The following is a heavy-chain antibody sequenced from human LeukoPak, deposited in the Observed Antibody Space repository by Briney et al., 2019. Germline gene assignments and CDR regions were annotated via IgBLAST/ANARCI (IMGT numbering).Heavy chain of an antibody. D-gene: IGHD6-13*01. Sequence: GGSLRLSCAASGFTFDDYTMHWVRQAPGKGLEWVSLISWDGGSTYYADSVKGRFTISRDNSKNSLYLQMNSLRTEDTALYYCAKEGAAAYYYYYGMDVWGQGTTVTVSS. CDR1: GFTFDDYT. CDR2: ISWDGGST. J-gene: IGHJ6*02. CDR3: AKEGAAAYYYYYGMDV. V-gene: IGHV3-43*01.